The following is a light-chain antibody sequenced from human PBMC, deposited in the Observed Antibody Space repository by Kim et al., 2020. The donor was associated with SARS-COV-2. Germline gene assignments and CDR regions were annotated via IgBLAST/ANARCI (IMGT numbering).Light chain of an antibody. CDR1: SSNIGNNA. Sequence: QSVLTQPPSVSEAPRQRVTISCSGSSSNIGNNAVNWYQQIPGKAPKLLIYYDDLLPSGVSDRFSGYKSGTSASLAISGLQSEDEADYYCAVWDDSLNGYVFGTGTKVTVL. CDR3: AVWDDSLNGYV. V-gene: IGLV1-36*01. CDR2: YDD. J-gene: IGLJ1*01.